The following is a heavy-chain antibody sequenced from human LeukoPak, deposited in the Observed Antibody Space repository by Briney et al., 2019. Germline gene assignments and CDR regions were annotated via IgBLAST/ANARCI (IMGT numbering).Heavy chain of an antibody. CDR2: INPNSGGT. D-gene: IGHD5-12*01. V-gene: IGHV1-2*02. J-gene: IGHJ4*02. CDR1: AHTFSNYL. Sequence: ASVKVSCKASAHTFSNYLMHWVRQAPGQGLEWLGWINPNSGGTNYAQKFQGRVTMTRDTSISTAYMELSRLRSDDTAVYYCARDHGGDGYNYGEFDYWGQGTLVTVSS. CDR3: ARDHGGDGYNYGEFDY.